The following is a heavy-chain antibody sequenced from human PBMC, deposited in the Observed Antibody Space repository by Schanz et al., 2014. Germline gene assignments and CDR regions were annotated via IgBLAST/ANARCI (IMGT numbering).Heavy chain of an antibody. Sequence: EVQLAESGGGLVQPGGSLRLSCAASTFTFSSDWMSWVRQAPGKGLEWVANIKRDGSEKNYLDSVKGRFTISRDNAKNSLFLQMNSLRAEDTAVYYCARGGPAYYFDDWGQGTLVTVSS. CDR2: IKRDGSEK. CDR3: ARGGPAYYFDD. J-gene: IGHJ4*02. V-gene: IGHV3-7*02. CDR1: TFTFSSDW.